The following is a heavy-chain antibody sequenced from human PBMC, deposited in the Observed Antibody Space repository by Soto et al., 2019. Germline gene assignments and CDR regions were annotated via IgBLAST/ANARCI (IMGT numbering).Heavy chain of an antibody. J-gene: IGHJ5*02. V-gene: IGHV3-11*01. D-gene: IGHD3-16*01. Sequence: GSLRLSCAASGFTFSDYYMSWLRQPPGKGLEWVSYISKSGSIIHFADSVKGRFAISRDNAKNTLYLQMSSLRAEDTALYYCARDLSPYSDYYDESTSETWFDPWRQGTLVTVSS. CDR1: GFTFSDYY. CDR3: ARDLSPYSDYYDESTSETWFDP. CDR2: ISKSGSII.